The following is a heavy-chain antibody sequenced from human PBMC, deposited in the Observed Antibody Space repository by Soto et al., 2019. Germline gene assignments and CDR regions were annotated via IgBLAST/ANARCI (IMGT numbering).Heavy chain of an antibody. J-gene: IGHJ4*02. D-gene: IGHD2-21*01. CDR2: LTADTDNG. Sequence: PVKVSFKASGYTFVSNGISWVRQALGQVFHRMRWLTADTDNGDYAPKFQDRVKMTRESSTSTAYMELRRLTYHETAVYYCVRAAWQQSPGDVWGQAARVTVSS. CDR3: VRAAWQQSPGDV. CDR1: GYTFVSNG. V-gene: IGHV1-18*01.